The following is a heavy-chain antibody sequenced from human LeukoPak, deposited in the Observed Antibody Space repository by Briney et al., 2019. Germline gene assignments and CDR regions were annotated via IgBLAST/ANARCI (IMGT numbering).Heavy chain of an antibody. CDR2: INAGNGNT. CDR1: GYTFTSYT. J-gene: IGHJ5*02. Sequence: GSVKVSCKASGYTFTSYTIHWVRQAPGQRLEWMGWINAGNGNTKYSQEFQDRVTITRDTSASTAYMELSSLRSEDMAVYYCARVATRVRGVIGWFDPWGQGTLVTVSS. CDR3: ARVATRVRGVIGWFDP. D-gene: IGHD3-10*01. V-gene: IGHV1-3*03.